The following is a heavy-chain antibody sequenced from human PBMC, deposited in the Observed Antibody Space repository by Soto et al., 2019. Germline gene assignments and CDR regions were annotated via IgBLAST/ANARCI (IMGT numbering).Heavy chain of an antibody. CDR2: ISGSGGST. V-gene: IGHV3-23*01. CDR1: GFTFSSYA. J-gene: IGHJ5*02. Sequence: GGSLRLSCAASGFTFSSYAMSWVRQAPGKGLEWVSAISGSGGSTYYADSVKGRFTISRDNSKNTLYLQMNSLRAEDTAVYYCAKDSNLYDFWSGYYVSWFDPWGQGTLVTVSS. D-gene: IGHD3-3*01. CDR3: AKDSNLYDFWSGYYVSWFDP.